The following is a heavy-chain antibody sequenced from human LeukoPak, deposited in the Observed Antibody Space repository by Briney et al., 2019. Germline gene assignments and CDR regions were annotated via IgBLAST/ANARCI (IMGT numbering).Heavy chain of an antibody. Sequence: GSLRLSCAASGFAFGSYWMSWVRQAPGKGLEWVANIKQDGSEKYYVDSVKGRSTISRDNAKNSLYLQMNSLRAEDTAVYYCARIRDGYCISTSCRGAFDIWGQGTVVTVSS. CDR3: ARIRDGYCISTSCRGAFDI. D-gene: IGHD2-2*03. J-gene: IGHJ3*02. V-gene: IGHV3-7*01. CDR2: IKQDGSEK. CDR1: GFAFGSYW.